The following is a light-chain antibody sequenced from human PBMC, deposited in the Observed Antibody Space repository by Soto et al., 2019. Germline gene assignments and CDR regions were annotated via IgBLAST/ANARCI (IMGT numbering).Light chain of an antibody. J-gene: IGKJ3*01. V-gene: IGKV3-20*01. Sequence: ELVLTQSPGTLSLSPGERATLSCTASQRVSTSYLAWYQQKPGQAPRLLIYGASSRATGIPDRFSGSGSGTDFTLTISRLEPEDFAVYYCQHYGTSPFTFGPGTKVDIK. CDR1: QRVSTSY. CDR3: QHYGTSPFT. CDR2: GAS.